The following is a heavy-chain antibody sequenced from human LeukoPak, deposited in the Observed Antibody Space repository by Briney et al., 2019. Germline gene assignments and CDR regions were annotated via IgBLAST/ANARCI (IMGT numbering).Heavy chain of an antibody. Sequence: GGSLRLSCAASGFTFSSYSMNWVRQAPGKGLEWVSSISSSSSYIYYADSVKGRFTISRDNAKNSLYLQMNSLGAEDTAVYYCARWYSRKSDAFDIWGQGTMVTVSS. V-gene: IGHV3-21*01. D-gene: IGHD6-13*01. J-gene: IGHJ3*02. CDR2: ISSSSSYI. CDR3: ARWYSRKSDAFDI. CDR1: GFTFSSYS.